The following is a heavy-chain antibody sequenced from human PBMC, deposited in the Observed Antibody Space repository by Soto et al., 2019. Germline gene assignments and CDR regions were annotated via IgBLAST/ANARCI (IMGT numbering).Heavy chain of an antibody. D-gene: IGHD1-26*01. CDR3: TQVYGSGSWGWYFHS. J-gene: IGHJ5*02. V-gene: IGHV2-5*02. Sequence: QITLRESGPSLVKPTETLTLTCTFSGFSLTTTGVGVGWVRQPPGKALEWLAVVFWDGGERYSPSLKSRVTITKDTSKEQVVFTMANLDPADTATYFCTQVYGSGSWGWYFHSWGQGTLVTVSS. CDR1: GFSLTTTGVG. CDR2: VFWDGGE.